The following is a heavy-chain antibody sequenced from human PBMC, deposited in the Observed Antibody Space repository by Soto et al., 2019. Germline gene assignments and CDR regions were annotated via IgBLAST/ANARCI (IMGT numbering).Heavy chain of an antibody. CDR3: ARGGDYYGMDV. J-gene: IGHJ6*02. V-gene: IGHV4-31*03. D-gene: IGHD3-16*01. Sequence: SETLSLTCTVSGGSISSGGYYWSWIRQHPGKGLEWIGYIYYSGSTYYNQSLKSRVTISVDTSKNQFSLKLSSVTAADTAVYYCARGGDYYGMDVWGQGTTVTVSS. CDR1: GGSISSGGYY. CDR2: IYYSGST.